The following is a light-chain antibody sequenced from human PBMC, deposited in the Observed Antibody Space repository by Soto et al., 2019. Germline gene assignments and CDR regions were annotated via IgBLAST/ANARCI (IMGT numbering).Light chain of an antibody. CDR3: LSYDSRLSGSV. Sequence: QSVLTQPPSVSGAPGRGVTSSCTGSSSNIGAGYDVHWYQQLPGIAPKLLIYVNNNRPSGVPDRFSGSKSGTSASLAITGLQAEDEADYYCLSYDSRLSGSVFGGGTKLTVL. CDR2: VNN. CDR1: SSNIGAGYD. V-gene: IGLV1-40*01. J-gene: IGLJ3*02.